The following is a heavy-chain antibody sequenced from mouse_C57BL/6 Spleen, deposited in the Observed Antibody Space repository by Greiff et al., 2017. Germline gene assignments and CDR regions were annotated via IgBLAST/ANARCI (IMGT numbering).Heavy chain of an antibody. CDR2: INPSSGYT. CDR1: GYTFTSYW. V-gene: IGHV1-7*01. D-gene: IGHD4-1*02. Sequence: QVQLQQSGAELAKPGASVKLSCKASGYTFTSYWMHWVKQRPGQGLEWIGYINPSSGYTKYNQKFKDKATFTADKSSSTAYMQLSSLTYVDSTVYYCARFQLGGYAMDYWGQGTSVTVSS. CDR3: ARFQLGGYAMDY. J-gene: IGHJ4*01.